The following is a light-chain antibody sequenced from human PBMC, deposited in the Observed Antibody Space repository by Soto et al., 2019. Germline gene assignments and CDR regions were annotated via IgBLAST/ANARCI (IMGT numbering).Light chain of an antibody. CDR1: QSVSSSY. J-gene: IGKJ2*01. CDR3: QQYGSSPYT. Sequence: EIVLTQSPGTLSLSPGERATLSCRASQSVSSSYLAWYQQKPGQAPRLLIYGASSRATGIPDRFSGSGSGTDVNLTISRLEPEEFAVYYCQQYGSSPYTFGKGNKLEIK. CDR2: GAS. V-gene: IGKV3-20*01.